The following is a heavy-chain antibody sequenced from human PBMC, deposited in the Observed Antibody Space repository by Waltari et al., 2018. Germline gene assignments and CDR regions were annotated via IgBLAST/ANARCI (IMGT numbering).Heavy chain of an antibody. CDR3: ARIARGGDIVVVPAAHFDY. J-gene: IGHJ4*02. V-gene: IGHV4-34*01. Sequence: VQLQQWGAGLLKPSETLSLTCAVYGGSFSGYYWSWIRQPPGKGLEWIGEINHSGSTNYNPSLKSRVTISVDTSKNQFSLKLSSVTAADTAVYYCARIARGGDIVVVPAAHFDYWGQGTLVTVSS. CDR1: GGSFSGYY. CDR2: INHSGST. D-gene: IGHD2-2*01.